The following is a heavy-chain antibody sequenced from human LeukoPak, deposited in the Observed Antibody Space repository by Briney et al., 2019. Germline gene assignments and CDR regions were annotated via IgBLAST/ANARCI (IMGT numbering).Heavy chain of an antibody. D-gene: IGHD2-2*01. CDR2: ITDSGDST. Sequence: GRSLRLSCAASGFTFSSYAMHWVRQAPGKGLEWVSTITDSGDSTYSADSVKGRFTISRDNSKNTLYLQMNSLRAEDTAVYYCAKDGALSTSWYFYCDYWGQGTLVTVSS. J-gene: IGHJ4*02. CDR3: AKDGALSTSWYFYCDY. CDR1: GFTFSSYA. V-gene: IGHV3-23*01.